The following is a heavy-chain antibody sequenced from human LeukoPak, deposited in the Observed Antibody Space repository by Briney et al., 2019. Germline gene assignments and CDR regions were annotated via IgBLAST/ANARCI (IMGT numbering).Heavy chain of an antibody. J-gene: IGHJ3*02. CDR3: ARTTVTTSDDAFDI. D-gene: IGHD4-17*01. CDR1: GYTFTSYG. CDR2: ISAYNGNT. V-gene: IGHV1-18*01. Sequence: LRASVKVSCKASGYTFTSYGISWVRQAPGQGLEWMGWISAYNGNTNYAQKLQGRVTMTTDTSTSTAYMELRSLRSDDTAVYYCARTTVTTSDDAFDIWGQGTMVTVSS.